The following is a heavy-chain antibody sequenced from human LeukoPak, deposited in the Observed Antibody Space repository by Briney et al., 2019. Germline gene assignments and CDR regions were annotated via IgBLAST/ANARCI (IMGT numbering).Heavy chain of an antibody. CDR3: ARGRQEISMILVVMTGVSYYMDV. CDR1: GGSFSGYY. V-gene: IGHV4-34*01. CDR2: INPSGST. D-gene: IGHD3-22*01. Sequence: SETLSLTCAVYGGSFSGYYWTWIRQSPGKGLEWIGEINPSGSTYYNPSLKSRLTISRDTSKNQFSLRLSSVTAADTAVYYCARGRQEISMILVVMTGVSYYMDVWGKGTTVTVSS. J-gene: IGHJ6*03.